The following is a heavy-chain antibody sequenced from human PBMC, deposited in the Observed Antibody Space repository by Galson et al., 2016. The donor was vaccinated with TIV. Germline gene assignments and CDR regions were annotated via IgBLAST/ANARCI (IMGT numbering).Heavy chain of an antibody. CDR2: INPNSGGA. Sequence: SVKVSCKASGYTFTDYYMHWVRQAPGQGLEWMGWINPNSGGANYAQKFQGSVTMTRDTSISTAYMELNWLTSDDTAVYYCARGGRSPHFGWLSPDHWGQGTLVTVSS. J-gene: IGHJ4*02. CDR3: ARGGRSPHFGWLSPDH. D-gene: IGHD3-9*01. CDR1: GYTFTDYY. V-gene: IGHV1-2*02.